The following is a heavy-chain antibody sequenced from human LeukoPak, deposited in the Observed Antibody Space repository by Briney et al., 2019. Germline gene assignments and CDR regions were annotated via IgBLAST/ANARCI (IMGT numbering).Heavy chain of an antibody. V-gene: IGHV3-11*01. J-gene: IGHJ3*01. CDR2: ISSSGTTI. CDR3: ARDAGTMIRGVIIRHVFDV. CDR1: GFTVSSNY. Sequence: PGGSLRLSCAASGFTVSSNYMSWVRQAPGKGLEWVSYISSSGTTIHYADSVKGRFTISRDNAKNSLYLQLNSLRAEDTAVYYCARDAGTMIRGVIIRHVFDVWGQGTMVTVSS. D-gene: IGHD3-10*01.